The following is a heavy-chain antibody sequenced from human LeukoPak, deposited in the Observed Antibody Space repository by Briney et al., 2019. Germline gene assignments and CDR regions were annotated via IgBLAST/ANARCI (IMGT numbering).Heavy chain of an antibody. CDR3: ARHPSLGDFWSGDAFDI. J-gene: IGHJ3*02. D-gene: IGHD3-3*01. CDR2: IYPGDSDT. Sequence: GESLKISCRGSGYSFTSYWIGWVRQMPGKGLEWMGIIYPGDSDTRYSPSFQGQVTISADKSISTAYLQWSSLKASDTAMYYCARHPSLGDFWSGDAFDIWGQGTMVTVSS. V-gene: IGHV5-51*01. CDR1: GYSFTSYW.